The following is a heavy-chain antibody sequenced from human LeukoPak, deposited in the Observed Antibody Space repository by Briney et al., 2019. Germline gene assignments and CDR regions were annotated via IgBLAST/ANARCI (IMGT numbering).Heavy chain of an antibody. J-gene: IGHJ4*02. CDR3: ARWPGIAAAGTGDGYYFDY. CDR1: GFTFSSYE. CDR2: ISSSGSTI. D-gene: IGHD6-13*01. V-gene: IGHV3-48*03. Sequence: HPGGSLRLSCAASGFTFSSYEMNWVRQAPGKGLEWVSYISSSGSTIYYADSVKGRFTISRDNSKNTLYLQMNSLRAEDTAVYYCARWPGIAAAGTGDGYYFDYWGQGTLVTVSS.